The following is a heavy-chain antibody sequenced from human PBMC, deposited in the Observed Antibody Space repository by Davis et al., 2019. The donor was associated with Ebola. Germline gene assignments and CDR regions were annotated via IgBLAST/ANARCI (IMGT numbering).Heavy chain of an antibody. CDR1: GFTFSDYY. D-gene: IGHD1-26*01. CDR2: ISSSGSTI. Sequence: GESLKISCAASGFTFSDYYMSWIRQAPGKGLEWVSYISSSGSTIYYADSVKGRFTISRDNAKNSLYLQMNSLRAEDTAVYYCAKEQSLFIVGAKGWFDPWGQGTLVTVSS. V-gene: IGHV3-11*01. CDR3: AKEQSLFIVGAKGWFDP. J-gene: IGHJ5*02.